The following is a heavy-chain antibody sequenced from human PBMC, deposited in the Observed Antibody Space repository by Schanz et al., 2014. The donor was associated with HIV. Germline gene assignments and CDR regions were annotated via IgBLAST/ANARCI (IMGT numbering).Heavy chain of an antibody. V-gene: IGHV3-33*03. Sequence: QVQLVESGGGVVQPGRSLRLSCAASGFTFSSYGMHWVRQAPGKGLEWVAGIWYDGSNKYYGDSSKGRFTISRDNSKNTLYLQMNSLRPEDTAVYYCAKDAGGAMDVWGQGTTVTVSS. CDR2: IWYDGSNK. CDR3: AKDAGGAMDV. J-gene: IGHJ6*02. CDR1: GFTFSSYG. D-gene: IGHD3-16*01.